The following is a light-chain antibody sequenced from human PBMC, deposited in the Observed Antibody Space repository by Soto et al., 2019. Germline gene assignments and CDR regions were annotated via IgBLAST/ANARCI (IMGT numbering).Light chain of an antibody. V-gene: IGKV3-20*01. Sequence: EVVLTHSPVTLSLSPGERATLSCRASQSFRGLLAWYQQKPGQAPRLLIYGASSRATGIPDRFSGSGSGTDFTLTISRLEPEDFAFYYCQQYGSSPLTFGGGTKVDIK. J-gene: IGKJ4*01. CDR2: GAS. CDR1: QSFRGL. CDR3: QQYGSSPLT.